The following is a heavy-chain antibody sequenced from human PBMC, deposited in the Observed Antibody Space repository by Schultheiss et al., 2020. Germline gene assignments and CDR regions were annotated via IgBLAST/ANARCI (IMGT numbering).Heavy chain of an antibody. CDR1: GFTFSSYG. V-gene: IGHV3-30*19. J-gene: IGHJ4*02. CDR2: IWYDGSNK. D-gene: IGHD3-3*01. CDR3: ARDYRRADFWSGHTFDY. Sequence: GESLKISCAASGFTFSSYGMHWVRQAPGKGLEWVAVIWYDGSNKYYADSVKGRFTISRDNSKNTLYLQMNSLRAEDTAVYYCARDYRRADFWSGHTFDYWGQGTLVTVSS.